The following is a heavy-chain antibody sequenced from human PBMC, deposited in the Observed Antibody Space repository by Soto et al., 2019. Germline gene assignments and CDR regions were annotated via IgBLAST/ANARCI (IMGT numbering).Heavy chain of an antibody. CDR1: GAALNSGNYY. Sequence: PSERLSITCSVCGAALNSGNYYWSWIRQVPGKGLEWIGHIYVTGAVDYNPSLRDRITISQDTSERQFSLNLRLVTAADTAVYYCARLRIATNNYKWFDPWGQGTLVTVSS. J-gene: IGHJ5*02. V-gene: IGHV4-31*03. CDR2: IYVTGAV. D-gene: IGHD2-21*01. CDR3: ARLRIATNNYKWFDP.